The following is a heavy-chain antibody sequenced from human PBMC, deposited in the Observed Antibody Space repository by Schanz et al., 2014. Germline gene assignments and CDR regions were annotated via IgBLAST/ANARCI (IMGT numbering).Heavy chain of an antibody. J-gene: IGHJ5*02. CDR3: ARPALWFGDNCFDP. V-gene: IGHV3-74*02. CDR2: IKSDGSST. CDR1: GFTFSAYY. Sequence: EVQLVESGGGLVQPGGSLRLSCAASGFTFSAYYMDWVRQAPGKGLVWVSRIKSDGSSTSYADSVKGRFTISRDNAKNTLYLQMNSLRAEDTAVYYCARPALWFGDNCFDPWGQGTLXTVSS. D-gene: IGHD3-10*01.